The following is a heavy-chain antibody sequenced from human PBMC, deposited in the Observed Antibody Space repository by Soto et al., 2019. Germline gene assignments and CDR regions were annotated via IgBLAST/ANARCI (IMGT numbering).Heavy chain of an antibody. J-gene: IGHJ5*02. CDR3: ARGGSGYGDDNWFYP. V-gene: IGHV4-30-2*01. CDR1: GDSISSGSYS. CDR2: IYQSGST. Sequence: QLQLQESGSGLVQPSQILSLTCAVSGDSISSGSYSWSWIRQPPGKGLEWIGYIYQSGSTYYNPSLKRRVNISVDRSKNQFSLNLNSVTAADTAVDYGARGGSGYGDDNWFYPWGKGTLVIVSS. D-gene: IGHD4-17*01.